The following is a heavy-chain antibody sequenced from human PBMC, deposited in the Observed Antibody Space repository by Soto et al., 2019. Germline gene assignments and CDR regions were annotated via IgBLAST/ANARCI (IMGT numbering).Heavy chain of an antibody. CDR2: ISGSGGST. D-gene: IGHD3-3*01. Sequence: GGSLRLSCAASGFTFSSYAMSWVRQAPGKGLEWVSAISGSGGSTYYADSVKGRFTISRDNSKNTLYLQMNSLRAEDTAVYYFAKGESRWDSIFGGVIMSYFDYWGQGTLVTVSS. CDR3: AKGESRWDSIFGGVIMSYFDY. V-gene: IGHV3-23*01. CDR1: GFTFSSYA. J-gene: IGHJ4*02.